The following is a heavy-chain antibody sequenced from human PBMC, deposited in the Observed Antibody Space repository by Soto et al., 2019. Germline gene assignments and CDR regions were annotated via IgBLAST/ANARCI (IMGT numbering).Heavy chain of an antibody. D-gene: IGHD2-21*01. CDR3: ARGLGWRRGPFDF. Sequence: GGSLRLSCAASGFTFSSYSMNWVRQAPGKGLEWLSYISSSSNTIFYADSVKGRFTISRDSANSSLYLQLNSLRDDDTAVYFCARGLGWRRGPFDFWGQGTPVTVSS. V-gene: IGHV3-48*02. J-gene: IGHJ4*02. CDR2: ISSSSNTI. CDR1: GFTFSSYS.